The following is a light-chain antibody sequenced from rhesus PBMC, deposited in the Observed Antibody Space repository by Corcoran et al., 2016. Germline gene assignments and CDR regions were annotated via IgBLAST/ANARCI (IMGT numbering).Light chain of an antibody. J-gene: IGKJ2*01. CDR1: QGITND. Sequence: DIQMTQSPSSLSASVGDRVTITCRASQGITNDLAWYQQKPGETPKLLIYEASSLQSWIPSRFSGSGSGTDFTLTISSLQSEDFATYYCQHDYSTPYSFGQGTKVEIK. V-gene: IGKV1-25*01. CDR2: EAS. CDR3: QHDYSTPYS.